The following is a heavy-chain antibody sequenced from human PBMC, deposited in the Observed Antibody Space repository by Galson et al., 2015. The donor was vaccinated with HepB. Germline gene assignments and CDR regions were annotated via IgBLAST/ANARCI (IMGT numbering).Heavy chain of an antibody. CDR1: GFTFSSYA. CDR3: ARPDNFDC. V-gene: IGHV3-30-3*01. CDR2: ISYDGSNK. Sequence: SLRLSCAASGFTFSSYAMHWVRQAPGKGLEWVAVISYDGSNKYYADSVKGRFTISRDNSKNTLYLQMNSLRAEDTAVYYCARPDNFDCWGQGTLVTVSS. J-gene: IGHJ4*02.